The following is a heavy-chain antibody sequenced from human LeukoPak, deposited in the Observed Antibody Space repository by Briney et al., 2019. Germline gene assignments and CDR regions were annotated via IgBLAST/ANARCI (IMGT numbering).Heavy chain of an antibody. V-gene: IGHV3-30-3*01. CDR3: AKGVGLYYDSSGYSQPFDY. CDR2: ISYDGSNK. D-gene: IGHD3-22*01. J-gene: IGHJ4*02. Sequence: GGSLRLSCAASGFTFSSYAMHWVRQAPGKGLEWVAVISYDGSNKYYADSVKGRFTISRDNSKNTLYLQMNSLSAEDTAVYYCAKGVGLYYDSSGYSQPFDYWGQGTLVTVSS. CDR1: GFTFSSYA.